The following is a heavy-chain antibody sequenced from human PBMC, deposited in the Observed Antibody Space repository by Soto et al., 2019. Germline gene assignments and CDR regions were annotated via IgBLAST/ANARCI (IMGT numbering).Heavy chain of an antibody. J-gene: IGHJ6*02. CDR1: GFTLRSYS. CDR2: ISYDGSSK. D-gene: IGHD2-15*01. Sequence: QVQLVESGGGVVQPGRSLRLSCAASGFTLRSYSMHWVRQAPGKGLEWVAVISYDGSSKYYADSVKGRFTISRDNSKNTLYLQMNSLRAEDTAIYYCARGRGDIVVVLAAPREVFYYYGMDVWGQGTTVTVSS. CDR3: ARGRGDIVVVLAAPREVFYYYGMDV. V-gene: IGHV3-30-3*01.